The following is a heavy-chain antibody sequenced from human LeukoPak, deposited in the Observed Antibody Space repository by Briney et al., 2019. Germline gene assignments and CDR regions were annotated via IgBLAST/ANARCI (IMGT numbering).Heavy chain of an antibody. D-gene: IGHD5-12*01. V-gene: IGHV1-18*01. CDR3: ARAVPGYSGYNLRDYYYYMDV. J-gene: IGHJ6*03. CDR2: ISAYNGNT. Sequence: GASVKVSCKASGYTFTSYGISWVRQAPGQGLEWMGWISAYNGNTNYAQKLQGRVTMTTDTSTSTAYMELRSLRSDDTDVYYCARAVPGYSGYNLRDYYYYMDVWGKGTTVTVSS. CDR1: GYTFTSYG.